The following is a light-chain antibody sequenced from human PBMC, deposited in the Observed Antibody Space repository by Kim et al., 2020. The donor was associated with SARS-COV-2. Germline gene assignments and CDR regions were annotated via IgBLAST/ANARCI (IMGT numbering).Light chain of an antibody. CDR3: QQTYSSPPT. CDR2: AAS. CDR1: QTINSK. J-gene: IGKJ1*01. Sequence: DIQMTQSPSSLSASVGDRVTITCRASQTINSKLNWYQQKPGKALKLLIYAASSLQSGVPSSFSGSESGTEFTLTISSLQPEDFATYYCQQTYSSPPTFGQGTKVDIK. V-gene: IGKV1-39*01.